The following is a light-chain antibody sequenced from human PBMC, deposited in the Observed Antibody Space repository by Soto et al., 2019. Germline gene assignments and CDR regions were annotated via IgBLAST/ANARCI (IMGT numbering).Light chain of an antibody. CDR3: TSHAGSNNYV. CDR2: RNN. V-gene: IGLV1-47*01. J-gene: IGLJ1*01. CDR1: SSNIGPNY. Sequence: QSVLTQPPSASGTPGQSVTISCSGSSSNIGPNYVYWYQQFPGTAPKLLIFRNNQRPSGVPDRISGSKSGNTASLTVSGLQAEDEADYYCTSHAGSNNYVFGTGTKLTVL.